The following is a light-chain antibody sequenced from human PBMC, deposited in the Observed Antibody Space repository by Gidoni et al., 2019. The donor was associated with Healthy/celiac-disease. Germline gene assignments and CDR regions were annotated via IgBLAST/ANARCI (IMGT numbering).Light chain of an antibody. V-gene: IGLV2-14*01. Sequence: QSAMTPPASASGSPGQSITISCTGTSSDVGGYNYVSWYQQHPGKAPKLMIYDVSNRPSGVSNRFSGSKSGNTASLTISGLQAEDEADYYCSSYTSSSTLYVFGGGTKLTVL. CDR1: SSDVGGYNY. CDR2: DVS. CDR3: SSYTSSSTLYV. J-gene: IGLJ3*02.